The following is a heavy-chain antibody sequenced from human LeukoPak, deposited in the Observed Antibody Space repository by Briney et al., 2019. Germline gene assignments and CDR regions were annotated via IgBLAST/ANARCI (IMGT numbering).Heavy chain of an antibody. Sequence: GGSLRLSYAGSVVTVRSNCMSWVRQARGKGLEWMSVIYSGGSTYYADSVMGRFTISRDNSKNTLYLQMNSLRAEDTAVYYCARLPCSSSWSTCDSWGQGTLVTVSS. CDR2: IYSGGST. D-gene: IGHD6-13*01. V-gene: IGHV3-53*01. J-gene: IGHJ4*02. CDR3: ARLPCSSSWSTCDS. CDR1: VVTVRSNC.